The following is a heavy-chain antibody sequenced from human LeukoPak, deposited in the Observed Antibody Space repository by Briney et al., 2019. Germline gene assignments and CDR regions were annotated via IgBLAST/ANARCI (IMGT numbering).Heavy chain of an antibody. CDR3: ARDSYSSGWYAGLLYY. CDR2: IWYDGSNK. Sequence: GSLRLSCAASGFTFSSYGMHWVRQAPGKGLEWVAVIWYDGSNKYYADSVKGRFTISRDNSKNTLYLQMNSLRAEDTAVYYCARDSYSSGWYAGLLYYWGQGTLVTVSS. V-gene: IGHV3-33*01. J-gene: IGHJ4*02. D-gene: IGHD6-19*01. CDR1: GFTFSSYG.